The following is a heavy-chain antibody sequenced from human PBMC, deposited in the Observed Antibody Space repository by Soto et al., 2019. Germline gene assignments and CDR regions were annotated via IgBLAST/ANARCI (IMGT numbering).Heavy chain of an antibody. CDR3: ANYPTTVTSDY. CDR1: GGSVSSVSYY. Sequence: PSETLSLTCTVSGGSVSSVSYYWSWIRQPPGKGLEWIGYIYYSGSTNYNPSLKSRVTISVDTSKNQFSLKLSSVTAADTAVYYCANYPTTVTSDYWGQGTLVTVSS. V-gene: IGHV4-61*01. J-gene: IGHJ4*02. CDR2: IYYSGST. D-gene: IGHD4-17*01.